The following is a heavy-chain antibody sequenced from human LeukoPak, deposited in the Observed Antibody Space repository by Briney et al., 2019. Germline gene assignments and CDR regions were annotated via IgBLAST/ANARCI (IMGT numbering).Heavy chain of an antibody. CDR3: ASGGGLDV. CDR1: GFPFSSYC. Sequence: PGGTLRLSCAASGFPFSSYCMNWARQAPGKGLEWVASINHNGNVNYYVDSVKGRFTISRDNAKNSLYLQMSNLRAEDTAVYFCASGGGLDVWGQGATVTVSS. J-gene: IGHJ6*02. CDR2: INHNGNVN. D-gene: IGHD3-10*01. V-gene: IGHV3-7*03.